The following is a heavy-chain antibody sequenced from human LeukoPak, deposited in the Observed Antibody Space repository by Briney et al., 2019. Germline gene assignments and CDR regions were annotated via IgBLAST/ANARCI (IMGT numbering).Heavy chain of an antibody. D-gene: IGHD3-22*01. V-gene: IGHV3-23*01. CDR2: IGGSGGGT. CDR3: AKRGVVIRVILVGFHKEAYYFDS. CDR1: GITLSNYG. J-gene: IGHJ4*02. Sequence: GGSLRLSCEVSGITLSNYGMSWVRQAPGKGLEWVAGIGGSGGGTNYADSVKGRFTISRDNSKNTLYLHMNSLRAEDTAVYFCAKRGVVIRVILVGFHKEAYYFDSWGQGALVTVSS.